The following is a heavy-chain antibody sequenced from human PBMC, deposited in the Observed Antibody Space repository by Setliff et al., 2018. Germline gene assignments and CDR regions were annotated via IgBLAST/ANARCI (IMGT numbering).Heavy chain of an antibody. V-gene: IGHV3-30*18. D-gene: IGHD6-13*01. CDR3: AKDRQQLYFDY. Sequence: SLRLSCAASGFTFSSYGMHWVRQAPGKGLEWVAVISYDGSNKYYADSVKGRFTISRDNSKNTPYLQMNSLRAEDTAVYYCAKDRQQLYFDYWGQGTLVTVSS. J-gene: IGHJ4*02. CDR1: GFTFSSYG. CDR2: ISYDGSNK.